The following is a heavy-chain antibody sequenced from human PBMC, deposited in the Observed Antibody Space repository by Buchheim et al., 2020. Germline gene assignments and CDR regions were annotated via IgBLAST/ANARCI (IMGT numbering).Heavy chain of an antibody. CDR2: IISIFGIV. CDR3: ARVSLGDNRSGGLYYYYGMDV. Sequence: QVQLVQSGAEVKKPGSSVKVSCKASGGTFSSYAISWVRQAHGQGLEWMGGIISIFGIVNYAQKFQVRVTITADESTSTAYMELSSLRSKDTAVYYCARVSLGDNRSGGLYYYYGMDVWGQGTT. D-gene: IGHD4-23*01. CDR1: GGTFSSYA. J-gene: IGHJ6*02. V-gene: IGHV1-69*12.